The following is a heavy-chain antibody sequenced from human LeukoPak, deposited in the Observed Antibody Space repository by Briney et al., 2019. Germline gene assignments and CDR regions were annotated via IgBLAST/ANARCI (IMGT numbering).Heavy chain of an antibody. D-gene: IGHD3-22*01. Sequence: ASVKVSCKASGYTFTGYYMHWVRQAPGQGLEWMGRINPNSGGTNYAQKFQGRVTMTRDTSISTAYMELSRLRSDDTAVYYCARDWYDSSGYRALGYWGQGTLVTVSS. CDR1: GYTFTGYY. J-gene: IGHJ4*02. V-gene: IGHV1-2*06. CDR3: ARDWYDSSGYRALGY. CDR2: INPNSGGT.